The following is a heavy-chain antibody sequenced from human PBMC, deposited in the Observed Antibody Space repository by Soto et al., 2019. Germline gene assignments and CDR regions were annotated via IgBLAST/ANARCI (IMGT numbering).Heavy chain of an antibody. CDR3: TKQGLPHHNWFDP. J-gene: IGHJ5*02. CDR2: ISSDGCNK. D-gene: IGHD2-15*01. CDR1: GFTISTYG. Sequence: QVQLVESGGGVVQPGRSLRLSCAASGFTISTYGIHWVRQAPGKGLEWVAVISSDGCNKYYVDSVKGRFTISRDDSKNTVYLHMNSLRPEDTAVYYCTKQGLPHHNWFDPWGQGTLVTVSS. V-gene: IGHV3-30*18.